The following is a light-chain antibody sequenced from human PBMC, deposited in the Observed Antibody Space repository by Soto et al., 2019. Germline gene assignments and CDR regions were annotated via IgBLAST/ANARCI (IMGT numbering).Light chain of an antibody. V-gene: IGLV2-14*03. J-gene: IGLJ1*01. Sequence: QSVLTQPASVSGSPGQSITISCTGTSSDVGAYNYVSWYRQYPGTAPKLMIYDVSNRPSGISDRFSGSKSGNTASLTISGLQAEDEADYYCSSYTTTRGNVLGTGTKVTVL. CDR3: SSYTTTRGNV. CDR1: SSDVGAYNY. CDR2: DVS.